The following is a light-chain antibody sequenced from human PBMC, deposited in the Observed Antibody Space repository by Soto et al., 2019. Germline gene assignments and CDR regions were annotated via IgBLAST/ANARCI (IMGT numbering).Light chain of an antibody. V-gene: IGKV3-20*01. J-gene: IGKJ1*01. CDR2: GAS. CDR1: QSFSNNY. CDR3: QQYGSSGT. Sequence: EIVLTQSPGTPSLSPGERATLSCRASQSFSNNYLAWYQQRPGQAPRLLIDGASNRATGIPDRFSGSGSGTDFTLTISRLEPEDFAVYYCQQYGSSGTFGQGTKVDIK.